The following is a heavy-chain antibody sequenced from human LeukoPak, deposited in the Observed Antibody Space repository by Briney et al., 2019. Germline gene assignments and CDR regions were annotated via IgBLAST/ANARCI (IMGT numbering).Heavy chain of an antibody. D-gene: IGHD6-13*01. V-gene: IGHV3-66*02. Sequence: GGSLRLSCAASGFTVSSNYTSWVRQAPGKGLEWHSVIYSGGSTYYADYVKGRFTISRDNSKNTLYLQMNSLRAEDTAVYYCASSSSWSYYYYYMDVWGRGTTVTVSS. J-gene: IGHJ6*03. CDR1: GFTVSSNY. CDR3: ASSSSWSYYYYYMDV. CDR2: IYSGGST.